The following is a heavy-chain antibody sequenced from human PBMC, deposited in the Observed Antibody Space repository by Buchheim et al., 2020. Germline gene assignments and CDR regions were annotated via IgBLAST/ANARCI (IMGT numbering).Heavy chain of an antibody. V-gene: IGHV4-34*01. CDR2: VSHSGST. J-gene: IGHJ5*01. CDR3: ARAKYSSSWYFGFDS. Sequence: QVQLQQWGAGLLKPSETLSLTCAVYGGSFSGYHWSWIRQPPGKGLEWIGEVSHSGSTNYNSSLKSRVTISVDTSKNQLSLKLRSVAAADTAVYYCARAKYSSSWYFGFDSWGQGTL. CDR1: GGSFSGYH. D-gene: IGHD6-13*01.